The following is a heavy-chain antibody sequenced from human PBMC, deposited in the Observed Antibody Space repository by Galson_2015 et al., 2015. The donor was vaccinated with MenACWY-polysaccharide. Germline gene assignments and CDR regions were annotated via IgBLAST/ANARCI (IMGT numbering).Heavy chain of an antibody. V-gene: IGHV4-61*02. J-gene: IGHJ4*02. CDR2: IYRSGNT. Sequence: TLSLTCTVSGGSITSGSCYWTWIRQPAGKGLEWIGRIYRSGNTDYNPSLSSRVTISIDTSKNQFSLKLSSVTAADTAVYYCARDPSGSFSNYDYWGQGTLVAVSS. CDR3: ARDPSGSFSNYDY. CDR1: GGSITSGSCY. D-gene: IGHD1-26*01.